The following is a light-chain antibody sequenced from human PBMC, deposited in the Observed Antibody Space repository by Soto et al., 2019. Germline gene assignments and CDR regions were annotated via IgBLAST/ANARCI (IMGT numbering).Light chain of an antibody. CDR1: SSDVGGYNY. V-gene: IGLV2-14*01. CDR2: DVS. CDR3: SSYTSSRTCV. Sequence: QSVLTQPASVSGSPGQSITISCTGTSSDVGGYNYVSWYQQHPGKAPKLMIYDVSNRPSGVSNRFSGSKSGNTASLTISGLQAADEADYYCSSYTSSRTCVFGGGTKLTVL. J-gene: IGLJ3*02.